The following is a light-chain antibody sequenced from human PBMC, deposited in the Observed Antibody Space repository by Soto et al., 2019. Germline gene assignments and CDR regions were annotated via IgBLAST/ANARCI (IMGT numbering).Light chain of an antibody. CDR3: VLYMDGGIWV. J-gene: IGLJ3*02. V-gene: IGLV8-61*01. Sequence: QTVVTQEPSFSVSPGGTVTLTCGLSSGSVSSSYYPSWYQQTPGQAPRTLIYSTNTRSSGVPDRFSGSILGNKAALTITGAQADDESDYYCVLYMDGGIWVFGGGTQLTVL. CDR2: STN. CDR1: SGSVSSSYY.